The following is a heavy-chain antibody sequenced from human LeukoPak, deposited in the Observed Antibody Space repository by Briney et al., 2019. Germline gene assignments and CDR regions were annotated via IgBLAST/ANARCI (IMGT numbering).Heavy chain of an antibody. D-gene: IGHD6-13*01. Sequence: ASVKVSCKASGGTFSSYAISWVRQAPGQGLEWMGGVIPIFGTANYAQKFQGRVTITADKSTSTAYMELSSLRSEDTAVYYCARGRGYSSSWSWGQGTLVTVSS. J-gene: IGHJ4*02. CDR2: VIPIFGTA. CDR1: GGTFSSYA. CDR3: ARGRGYSSSWS. V-gene: IGHV1-69*06.